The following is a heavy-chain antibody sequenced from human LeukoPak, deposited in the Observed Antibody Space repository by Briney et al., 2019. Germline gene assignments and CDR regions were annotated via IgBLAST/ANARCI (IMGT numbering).Heavy chain of an antibody. CDR2: ISSSSSYI. J-gene: IGHJ4*02. CDR1: GFTFSSYS. V-gene: IGHV3-21*01. D-gene: IGHD3-16*02. CDR3: ARDWGPHDYVWGSYRTYYFDY. Sequence: GGSLRLSCAASGFTFSSYSMNWVRQAPGKGLEWVSSISSSSSYIYYADSVKGRFTISRDNAKNSLYLQMNSLRAEDTAVYYCARDWGPHDYVWGSYRTYYFDYWGQGTLVTVSS.